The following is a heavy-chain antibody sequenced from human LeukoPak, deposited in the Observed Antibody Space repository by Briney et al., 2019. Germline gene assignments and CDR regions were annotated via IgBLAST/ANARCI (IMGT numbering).Heavy chain of an antibody. J-gene: IGHJ5*02. D-gene: IGHD6-19*01. V-gene: IGHV4-59*01. CDR3: ARGYSSGWNGRVAFDP. CDR1: SGSQSIYY. CDR2: FYRGGGN. Sequence: PSETLSLTCSLSSGSQSIYYWNWIRHPPEKGLEWIGFFYRGGGNHHNPSLKNRVTISLETSKSQVSLNLNSVTAADTAVYYCARGYSSGWNGRVAFDPWGQGTLVTVSS.